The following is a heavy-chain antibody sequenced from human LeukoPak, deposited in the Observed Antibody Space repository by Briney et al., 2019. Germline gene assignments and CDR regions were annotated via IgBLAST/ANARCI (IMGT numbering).Heavy chain of an antibody. Sequence: ASVKVSCKASRYTFTGYYMHWVRQAPGQGLEWMGRINPNSGGTNYAQKFQGRVTMTRDTSISTAYMELSRLRSDDTAVYHCARVRRTVTSYGSGSNWFDPWGQGTLVTVSS. CDR3: ARVRRTVTSYGSGSNWFDP. CDR1: RYTFTGYY. D-gene: IGHD3-10*01. J-gene: IGHJ5*02. V-gene: IGHV1-2*06. CDR2: INPNSGGT.